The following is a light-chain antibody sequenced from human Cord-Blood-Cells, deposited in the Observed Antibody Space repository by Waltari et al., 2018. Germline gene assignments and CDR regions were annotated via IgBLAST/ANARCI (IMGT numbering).Light chain of an antibody. CDR2: DAS. CDR1: QSVSSY. Sequence: EIVLTQSPATLSLSPGERATLSCRASQSVSSYLASYQQKPGQAPRLLIYDASNRATGIPARFSGSGSETDFTLTISSLEPEDFAVYYCQQYGSSPPYTFGQGTKLEIK. J-gene: IGKJ2*01. CDR3: QQYGSSPPYT. V-gene: IGKV3-11*01.